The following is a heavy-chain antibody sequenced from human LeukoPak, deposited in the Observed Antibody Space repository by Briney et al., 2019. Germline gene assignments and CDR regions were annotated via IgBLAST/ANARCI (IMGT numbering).Heavy chain of an antibody. CDR2: IWFDASNT. J-gene: IGHJ4*02. V-gene: IGHV3-33*01. CDR3: ARGSTKGAHFDY. Sequence: GGSLRLSCAASGVNFSNYDMHLVRQAPGKGLEWVAVIWFDASNTYSPDSVKGRFTISRDNSKNTVYLQMNSLRGEDTAVYYCARGSTKGAHFDYWGQGSLVTVSS. CDR1: GVNFSNYD.